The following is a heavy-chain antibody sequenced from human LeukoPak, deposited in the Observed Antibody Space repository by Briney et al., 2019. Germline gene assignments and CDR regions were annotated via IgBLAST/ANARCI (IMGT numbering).Heavy chain of an antibody. CDR1: GGTFSSYA. V-gene: IGHV1-69*13. D-gene: IGHD1-7*01. Sequence: ASVKVSCKASGGTFSSYAISWVRQAPGQGLEWMGGTIPIFGTANYAQKFQGRVTITADESTSTAYMELSSLRSEDTAVYYCARVDRWNSRPFDPWGQGTLVTVSS. CDR3: ARVDRWNSRPFDP. CDR2: TIPIFGTA. J-gene: IGHJ5*02.